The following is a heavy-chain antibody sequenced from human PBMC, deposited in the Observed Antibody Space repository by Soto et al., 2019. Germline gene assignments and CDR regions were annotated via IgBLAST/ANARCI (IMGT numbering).Heavy chain of an antibody. V-gene: IGHV3-66*01. Sequence: EVQLVVSGGGLVQPGGSLRLSCAASGFTVSSNFMSWVRQAPGKGLEWVSIIYSDGSTYYADSVKGRFTISRDNSKTTLKLQMNGLRADDTAVYYCASRRNPYGAYDYWGQGTLVTVSS. CDR3: ASRRNPYGAYDY. D-gene: IGHD4-17*01. CDR2: IYSDGST. J-gene: IGHJ4*02. CDR1: GFTVSSNF.